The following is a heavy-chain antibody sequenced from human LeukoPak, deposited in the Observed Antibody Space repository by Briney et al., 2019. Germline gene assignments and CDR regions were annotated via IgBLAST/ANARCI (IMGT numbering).Heavy chain of an antibody. V-gene: IGHV1-69*13. CDR1: GGTFSSYA. Sequence: SVKVSCKASGGTFSSYAISWVRQATGQGLEWMGGIIPIFGTANYAKKFQGRVTITADESTTTAYMELSSLRSEDTAVYYCARGLAARPYNWFDPWGQGTLVTVSS. J-gene: IGHJ5*02. CDR2: IIPIFGTA. D-gene: IGHD6-6*01. CDR3: ARGLAARPYNWFDP.